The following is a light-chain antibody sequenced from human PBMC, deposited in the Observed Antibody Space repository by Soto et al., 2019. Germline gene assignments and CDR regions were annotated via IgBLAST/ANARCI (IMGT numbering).Light chain of an antibody. V-gene: IGKV1-5*03. CDR3: QHYSTYSRT. Sequence: DIQMTQSPSTLSASIGDGVTITCRASQTIDTWLAWYQQKPGKAPKLLIYKASSLQTGVPSRFSGSGSGTEFTLTISSCQYLDFATLYSQHYSTYSRTFGQGTNVEVK. CDR1: QTIDTW. J-gene: IGKJ1*01. CDR2: KAS.